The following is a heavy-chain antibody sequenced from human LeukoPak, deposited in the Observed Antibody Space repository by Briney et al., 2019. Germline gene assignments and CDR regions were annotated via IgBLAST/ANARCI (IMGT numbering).Heavy chain of an antibody. CDR2: INPNSGGT. D-gene: IGHD1-26*01. CDR3: ARDQPGIVGATPIDY. V-gene: IGHV1-2*02. J-gene: IGHJ4*02. Sequence: ASVKVSCKASGYTFTGYYVHWVRQAPGQGLEWMGWINPNSGGTNYAQKFQGGVTMTRDTSISTAYMELSRLRSDDTAVYYCARDQPGIVGATPIDYWGQGTLVTVSS. CDR1: GYTFTGYY.